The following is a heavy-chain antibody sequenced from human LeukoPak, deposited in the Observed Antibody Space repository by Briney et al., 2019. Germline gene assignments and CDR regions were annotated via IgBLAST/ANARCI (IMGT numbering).Heavy chain of an antibody. CDR2: IFEDGITK. CDR3: ARLLGSVTTFDY. CDR1: GFSFSGYI. D-gene: IGHD1/OR15-1a*01. Sequence: AGGSLRLSSAASGFSFSGYILSWVRQAPGKGLEWVATIFEDGITKYNDDSVRGRFTISTDNAEKPRYLEMTSLRNEDTAVYYCARLLGSVTTFDYWGQGTLVTVSS. V-gene: IGHV3-7*01. J-gene: IGHJ4*02.